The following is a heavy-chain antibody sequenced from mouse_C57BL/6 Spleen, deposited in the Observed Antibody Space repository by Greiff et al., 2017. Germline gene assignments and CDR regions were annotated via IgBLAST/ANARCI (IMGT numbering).Heavy chain of an antibody. V-gene: IGHV14-3*01. CDR1: GFTIKNTY. D-gene: IGHD4-1*02. J-gene: IGHJ2*01. CDR2: IDPANGYT. CDR3: ASTGHYFDY. Sequence: VQLKQSVAELVRPGASVKLSCTASGFTIKNTYMHWVKQRPEQGLEWIGRIDPANGYTKYAPKFQGKATITADTSSNTAYLQLSSLTSEDTAIYYCASTGHYFDYWGQGTTLTVSS.